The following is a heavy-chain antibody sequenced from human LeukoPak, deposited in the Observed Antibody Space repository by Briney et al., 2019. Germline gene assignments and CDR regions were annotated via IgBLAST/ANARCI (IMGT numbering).Heavy chain of an antibody. CDR3: AKDIRGIAVAGTFGY. CDR1: GFTFDDYA. D-gene: IGHD6-19*01. V-gene: IGHV3-9*01. Sequence: PGGSLRLSCAASGFTFDDYAMHWVRQAPGKGLEWVSGISWNSGSIGYADSVKGRFTISRDNAKNSLYLQMNSLRAEDTALYYCAKDIRGIAVAGTFGYWGQGTLVTVSS. CDR2: ISWNSGSI. J-gene: IGHJ4*02.